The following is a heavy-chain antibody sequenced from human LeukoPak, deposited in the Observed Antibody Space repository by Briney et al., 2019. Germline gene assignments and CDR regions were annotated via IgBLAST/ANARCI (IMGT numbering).Heavy chain of an antibody. Sequence: PGGSQRLSCAASGFTFSNYAMSWVRQAPGKGLEWVSSITSSSAYIYYADSVKGRFTISRDNAENSLHPHMNSLRAEDTAVYYCAREFKSGYGMWAWGQGTLVTIAS. D-gene: IGHD5-18*01. CDR1: GFTFSNYA. CDR3: AREFKSGYGMWA. J-gene: IGHJ5*02. CDR2: ITSSSAYI. V-gene: IGHV3-21*01.